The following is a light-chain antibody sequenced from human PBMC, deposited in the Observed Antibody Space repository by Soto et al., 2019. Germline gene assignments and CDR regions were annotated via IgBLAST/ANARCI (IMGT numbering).Light chain of an antibody. J-gene: IGLJ1*01. V-gene: IGLV2-8*01. CDR1: SSDVGGYNY. CDR2: EVS. Sequence: QSALTQPPSASGSPGQSVTISCTGTSSDVGGYNYVSWYQQHPGKAPKLMIYEVSKRPSGVPDRFSGSKSGNTASLTVSGLQAEDEPDYYCSSYAGSTVFGTGTKVTVL. CDR3: SSYAGSTV.